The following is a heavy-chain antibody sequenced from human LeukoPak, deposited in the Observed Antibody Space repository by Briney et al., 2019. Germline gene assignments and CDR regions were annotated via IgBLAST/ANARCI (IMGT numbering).Heavy chain of an antibody. J-gene: IGHJ4*02. CDR2: ISSSGSTI. CDR3: ARRYSYGSLFDY. Sequence: GGSLRFSCAASGFTFSDYYMSWLRQAPGKGLEWVSYISSSGSTIYYADSVKGRFTISRDNAKNSLYLQMNSLRAEDTAVYYCARRYSYGSLFDYWGQGTLVTVSS. CDR1: GFTFSDYY. V-gene: IGHV3-11*01. D-gene: IGHD5-18*01.